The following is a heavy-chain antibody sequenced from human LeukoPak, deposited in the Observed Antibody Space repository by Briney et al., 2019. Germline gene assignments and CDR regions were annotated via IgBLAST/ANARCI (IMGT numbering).Heavy chain of an antibody. CDR3: ARWYSSSWYGGASYFDY. V-gene: IGHV3-20*04. D-gene: IGHD6-13*01. CDR2: INWNGGST. CDR1: GFTFSSYW. Sequence: PGGSLRLSCAASGFTFSSYWMSWVRQAPGKGLEWVSGINWNGGSTGYADSVKGRFTISRDNAKNSLYLQMNSLRAEDTALYYCARWYSSSWYGGASYFDYWGQGTLVTVSS. J-gene: IGHJ4*02.